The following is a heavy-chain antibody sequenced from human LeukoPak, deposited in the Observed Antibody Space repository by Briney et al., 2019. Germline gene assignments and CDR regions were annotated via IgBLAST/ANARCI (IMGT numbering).Heavy chain of an antibody. V-gene: IGHV4-34*01. J-gene: IGHJ3*02. D-gene: IGHD3-10*01. CDR3: AREYGSGSYCGDSFDI. CDR1: GGSFSGYY. CDR2: INHSGST. Sequence: SETLSLTCAVYGGSFSGYYWSWIRQPPGKGLEWIWEINHSGSTNYNPSLKSRVTISVDTSKNQFSLKLSSVTAADTAVYYCAREYGSGSYCGDSFDIWGQGTMVTVSS.